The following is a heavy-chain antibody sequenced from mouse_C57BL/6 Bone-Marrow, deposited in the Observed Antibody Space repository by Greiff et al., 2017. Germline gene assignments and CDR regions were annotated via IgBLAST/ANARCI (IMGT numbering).Heavy chain of an antibody. CDR2: INPNNGGT. V-gene: IGHV1-26*01. CDR3: ARKRLVGWYFDV. CDR1: GYTFTDYY. J-gene: IGHJ1*03. Sequence: VQLQQSGPELVKPGASVKISCKASGYTFTDYYMNWVKQSHGKSLEWIGDINPNNGGTSYNQKFKGKATLTVDKSSSTAYMELRSLTSEDSAVYYCARKRLVGWYFDVWGTGTTVTVSS. D-gene: IGHD1-1*01.